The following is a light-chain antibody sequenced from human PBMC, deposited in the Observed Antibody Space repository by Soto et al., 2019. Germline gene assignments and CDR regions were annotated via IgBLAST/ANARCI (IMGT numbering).Light chain of an antibody. CDR3: QQRTSWPLLT. CDR1: QSVGNS. Sequence: DIVLTQSPATLSLSPGERASLSRRASQSVGNSLAWYQQKLGQPPRLLIYDASTRATGVPARFSGSGSGTDFTLTISSLEPEDFAVYYCQQRTSWPLLTFGGGTKVEIK. V-gene: IGKV3-11*01. J-gene: IGKJ4*01. CDR2: DAS.